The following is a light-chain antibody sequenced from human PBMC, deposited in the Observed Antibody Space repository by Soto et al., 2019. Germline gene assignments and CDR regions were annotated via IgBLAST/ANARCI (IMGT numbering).Light chain of an antibody. CDR3: SSYTSSSTLV. V-gene: IGLV2-14*03. CDR1: SSDVGGYNY. CDR2: DVS. J-gene: IGLJ2*01. Sequence: SALSQPASVSGSPGQSITISCTGTSSDVGGYNYVSWYQHHPGKAPKLMIYDVSYRPSGVSNRFSGSKSDNTASLTISGLQAEDESDYYCSSYTSSSTLVFGGGTKLTVL.